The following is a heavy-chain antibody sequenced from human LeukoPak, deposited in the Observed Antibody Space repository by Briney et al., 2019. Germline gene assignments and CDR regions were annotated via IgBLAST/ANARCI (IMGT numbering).Heavy chain of an antibody. Sequence: PGGSLRLSCAASGFTFSNYRMHWVRQVPGKGLVWVSRIYADGTGTTYADSVKGRFTISRDNAKNTLFLQMNSLRAEDTAVYYCARDYYYGMDVWGQGTTVTVSS. CDR1: GFTFSNYR. CDR2: IYADGTGT. CDR3: ARDYYYGMDV. V-gene: IGHV3-74*01. J-gene: IGHJ6*02.